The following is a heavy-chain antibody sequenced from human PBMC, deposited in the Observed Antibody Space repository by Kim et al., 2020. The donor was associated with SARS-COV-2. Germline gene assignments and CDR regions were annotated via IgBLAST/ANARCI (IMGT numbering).Heavy chain of an antibody. CDR1: GFTFGDYA. CDR2: IRSKAYGGTT. CDR3: TRATTDYDILTVDY. V-gene: IGHV3-49*03. Sequence: GGSLRLSCTASGFTFGDYAMSWFRQAPGKGLEWVGFIRSKAYGGTTEYAASVKGRFTISRDDSKSIAYLQMNSLKTEDTAVYYCTRATTDYDILTVDYWGQGTLVTVSS. D-gene: IGHD3-9*01. J-gene: IGHJ4*02.